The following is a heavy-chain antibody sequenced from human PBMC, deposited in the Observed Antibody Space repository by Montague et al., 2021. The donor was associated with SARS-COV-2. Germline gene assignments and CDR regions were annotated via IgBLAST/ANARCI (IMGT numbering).Heavy chain of an antibody. V-gene: IGHV4-61*01. CDR1: DGSVISTYPH. J-gene: IGHJ4*02. Sequence: SETLSLTCTVSDGSVISTYPHWHWIRQSPGRGLEWIGGYLFHIDTADYNASLRRRVTISVDTSKNQFSLKLTSVTAADTAVYYCTRGIDSYKTGYWGQGILVTVSS. CDR3: TRGIDSYKTGY. CDR2: LFHIDTA. D-gene: IGHD6-13*01.